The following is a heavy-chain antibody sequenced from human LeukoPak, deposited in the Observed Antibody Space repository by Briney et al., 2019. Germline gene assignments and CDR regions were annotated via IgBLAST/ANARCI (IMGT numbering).Heavy chain of an antibody. V-gene: IGHV4-39*01. CDR1: DGSISSSSYY. CDR3: ANSANYGGNSGYFDY. J-gene: IGHJ4*02. D-gene: IGHD4-23*01. CDR2: IYYSGST. Sequence: SETLSLTCTVSDGSISSSSYYWGWIRQPPGKGLEWIGSIYYSGSTYYNPSLKSRVSISVDTSKNQFSLKLSSVTAADTAVYYCANSANYGGNSGYFDYWGQGTLVTVSS.